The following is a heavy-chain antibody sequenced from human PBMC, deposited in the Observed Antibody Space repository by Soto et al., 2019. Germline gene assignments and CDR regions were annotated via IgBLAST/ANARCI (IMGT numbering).Heavy chain of an antibody. Sequence: PVGSLRLSCAGSGFTFSRYAMNWVRQAPGKGLEWVSIISSRGDRTSYAESVKGRFTISRDDSKNTLFLHMNSLGAEDTAVYYCAKETGYSSGFQPNALDVWGQGTTVTVSS. J-gene: IGHJ6*02. CDR3: AKETGYSSGFQPNALDV. CDR2: ISSRGDRT. D-gene: IGHD5-18*01. CDR1: GFTFSRYA. V-gene: IGHV3-23*01.